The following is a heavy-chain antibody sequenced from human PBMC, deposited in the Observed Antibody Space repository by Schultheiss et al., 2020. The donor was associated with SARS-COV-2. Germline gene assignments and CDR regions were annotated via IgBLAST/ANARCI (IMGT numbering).Heavy chain of an antibody. D-gene: IGHD6-13*01. CDR2: IGTAGDT. CDR3: ARDRSFDYYFDY. J-gene: IGHJ4*02. CDR1: GFTFSIFA. Sequence: GGSLRLSCAASGFTFSIFAMSWVRQAPGKGLEWVSAIGTAGDTYYQGSVKGRFTISRDNAKNSLYLQMNSLRAEDTAVYYCARDRSFDYYFDYWGQGTLVTVSS. V-gene: IGHV3-23*01.